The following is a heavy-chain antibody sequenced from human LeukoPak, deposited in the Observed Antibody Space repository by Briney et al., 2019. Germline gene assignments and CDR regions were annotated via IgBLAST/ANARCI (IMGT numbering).Heavy chain of an antibody. CDR3: ARGQPLQYSALHDY. J-gene: IGHJ4*02. Sequence: GASVKVSCKASGYSFSGYYIQWVRQAPGQGLEWMGWISAYNGNTNYAQKFQGRVTMTRDTSISTAYMELSRLRSDGTAVYYCARGQPLQYSALHDYWGQGTLVTVSS. CDR2: ISAYNGNT. D-gene: IGHD4-11*01. V-gene: IGHV1-2*02. CDR1: GYSFSGYY.